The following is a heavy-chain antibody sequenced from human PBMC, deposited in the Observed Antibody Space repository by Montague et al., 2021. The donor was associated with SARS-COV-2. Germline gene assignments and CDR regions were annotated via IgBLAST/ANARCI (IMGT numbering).Heavy chain of an antibody. J-gene: IGHJ4*02. CDR3: ARHERQWLRLYPYYFDY. Sequence: TLSLTCSVSGDSLSSGSYYWSWIRQPAGKGLEWIGRIYRGGSPNYNPSLKSRVTISVDTSKNQFSLKLSSVTAADTAVYYCARHERQWLRLYPYYFDYWGQGTLVTVSS. CDR2: IYRGGSP. D-gene: IGHD5-12*01. V-gene: IGHV4-61*02. CDR1: GDSLSSGSYY.